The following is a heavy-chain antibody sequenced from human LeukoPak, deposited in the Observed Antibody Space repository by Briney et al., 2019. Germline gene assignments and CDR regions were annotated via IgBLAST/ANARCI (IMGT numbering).Heavy chain of an antibody. Sequence: SETLSLTCTVSGGSIRSYYWSWIRQPPGKGLEWIGYIYYSGVTNYNPSLKSRVTFSVDTSKSQFSLKLSSVTVADTAVYYCATSGATTATTWGGNWFDPWGQGALVTVSS. J-gene: IGHJ5*02. CDR2: IYYSGVT. CDR1: GGSIRSYY. CDR3: ATSGATTATTWGGNWFDP. V-gene: IGHV4-59*01. D-gene: IGHD4-17*01.